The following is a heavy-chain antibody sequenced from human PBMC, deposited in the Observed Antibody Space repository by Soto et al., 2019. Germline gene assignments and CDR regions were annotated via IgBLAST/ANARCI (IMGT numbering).Heavy chain of an antibody. J-gene: IGHJ6*02. Sequence: EVQLLESGGGMVQPGGSLRLSCAASGLTFSTYAMNWVRQAPGNGQEWVSAISGSGGSIHYADSVKGRFTISRDNSKNTLYLQMNSLRDEDTAVYHCVKGYWKGDVSGQGTTVTVSS. D-gene: IGHD1-1*01. CDR1: GLTFSTYA. V-gene: IGHV3-23*01. CDR2: ISGSGGSI. CDR3: VKGYWKGDV.